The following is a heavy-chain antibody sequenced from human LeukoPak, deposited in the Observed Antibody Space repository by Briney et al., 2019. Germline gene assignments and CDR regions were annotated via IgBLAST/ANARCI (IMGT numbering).Heavy chain of an antibody. CDR1: GFTLSDHY. CDR2: TRNKANSYTT. Sequence: GGSLRLSCAASGFTLSDHYMDWVRQAPGKGLEWVGRTRNKANSYTTEYAASVKGRFTISRDDSKSSLSLQMDSLKIEDTAVYYCAKTLYVSGRYYFDYWGQGALVTVSS. D-gene: IGHD2/OR15-2a*01. V-gene: IGHV3-72*01. CDR3: AKTLYVSGRYYFDY. J-gene: IGHJ4*02.